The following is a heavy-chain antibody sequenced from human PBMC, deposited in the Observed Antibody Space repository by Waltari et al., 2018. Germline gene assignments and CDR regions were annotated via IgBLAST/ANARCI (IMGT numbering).Heavy chain of an antibody. V-gene: IGHV1-69*08. J-gene: IGHJ5*02. D-gene: IGHD3-22*01. CDR3: ATSPGVNYYDSSGYFRFDP. CDR2: IIPIFGTA. Sequence: QVQLVQSGAEVKKPGPSVKVSCKASGGTFSSYSISWVRQAPGPGLEWMGRIIPIFGTANYAQKFQGRVTITADKSTSTAYMELSSLRSEDTAVYYCATSPGVNYYDSSGYFRFDPWGQGTLVTVSS. CDR1: GGTFSSYS.